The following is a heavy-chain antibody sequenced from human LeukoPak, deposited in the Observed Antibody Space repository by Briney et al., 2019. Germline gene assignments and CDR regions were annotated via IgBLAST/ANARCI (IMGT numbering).Heavy chain of an antibody. CDR1: GFTYTTYA. V-gene: IGHV3-30-3*01. Sequence: PGRSLRLSCAASGFTYTTYAMHWVRQAPGKGLEWVAVISDDGSNKYYADSVKGRFTISRDNSKNTLYLQMNSLRAEDTAVYYCAKDYYDSSLYYFDYWGQGTLVTVSS. CDR3: AKDYYDSSLYYFDY. D-gene: IGHD3-22*01. CDR2: ISDDGSNK. J-gene: IGHJ4*02.